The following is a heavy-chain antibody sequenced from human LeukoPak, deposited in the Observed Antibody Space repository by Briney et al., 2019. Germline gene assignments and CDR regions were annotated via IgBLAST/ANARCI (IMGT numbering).Heavy chain of an antibody. D-gene: IGHD5-12*01. CDR1: GFTYRSYS. CDR2: ISSSSSYI. CDR3: ARLVATIQVFDY. Sequence: GGPMRLFCAASGFTYRSYSMNWVRQAHGKGLELVSSISSSSSYIYYADSVKGRFTIPRDNAKNSLYLQMNSLRAEDTAVYYCARLVATIQVFDYWGQGTLVTVSS. V-gene: IGHV3-21*01. J-gene: IGHJ4*02.